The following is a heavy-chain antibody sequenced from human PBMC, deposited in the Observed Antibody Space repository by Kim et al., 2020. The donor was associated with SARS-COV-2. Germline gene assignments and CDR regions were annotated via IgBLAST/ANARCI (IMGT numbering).Heavy chain of an antibody. J-gene: IGHJ4*02. D-gene: IGHD3-22*01. V-gene: IGHV4-59*13. CDR2: IYYSGST. Sequence: SETLSLTCTVSGGSISSYYWSWIRQPPGKGLEWIGYIYYSGSTNYNPSLKSRVTISVDTSKNQFSLKLSSVTAADTAVYYCARFGGDSSGYFPLRYWGQGTLVTVSS. CDR1: GGSISSYY. CDR3: ARFGGDSSGYFPLRY.